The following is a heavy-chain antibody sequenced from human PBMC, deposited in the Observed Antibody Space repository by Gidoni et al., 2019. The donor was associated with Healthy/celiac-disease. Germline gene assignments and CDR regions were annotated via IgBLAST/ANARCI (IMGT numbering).Heavy chain of an antibody. V-gene: IGHV1-69*01. D-gene: IGHD3-16*01. CDR3: ASPPTTSEYYDYVWVPFDY. J-gene: IGHJ4*02. CDR1: GGTFSSYA. Sequence: QVQLVQSGAEVKKPGSSVKVSGKASGGTFSSYAISWVRQAPGQGLEWMGGMIPIFGTGNFAPNVQGRVTFTADASTSPAYLEPSSLRSSDTAVYYRASPPTTSEYYDYVWVPFDYWGQGTLVTVSS. CDR2: MIPIFGTG.